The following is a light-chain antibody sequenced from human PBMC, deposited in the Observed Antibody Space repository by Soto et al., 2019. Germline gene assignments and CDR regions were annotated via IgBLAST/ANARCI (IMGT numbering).Light chain of an antibody. Sequence: PGERATLSCRASQSVSRYFAWYQQKPGQAPRLLIYDASNRATGVPARFSGSGSGTDFTLTISSLEPADFAVYYCQQRSSWPVTFGQGTKVEI. J-gene: IGKJ1*01. CDR3: QQRSSWPVT. CDR1: QSVSRY. V-gene: IGKV3-11*01. CDR2: DAS.